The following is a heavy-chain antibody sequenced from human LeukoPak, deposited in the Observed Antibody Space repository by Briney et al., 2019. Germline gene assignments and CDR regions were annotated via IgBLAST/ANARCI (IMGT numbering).Heavy chain of an antibody. Sequence: SETLSLTCTVSGGSVSSGSYYWSWIRQPPGKGLEWIGYIYYSGSTNYNPSLKSRVTISVDTSKNQFSLKLSSVTAADTAVYYCAREVCSGGSCYFNWFDPRGQGTLVTVSS. CDR1: GGSVSSGSYY. CDR2: IYYSGST. D-gene: IGHD2-15*01. CDR3: AREVCSGGSCYFNWFDP. J-gene: IGHJ5*02. V-gene: IGHV4-61*01.